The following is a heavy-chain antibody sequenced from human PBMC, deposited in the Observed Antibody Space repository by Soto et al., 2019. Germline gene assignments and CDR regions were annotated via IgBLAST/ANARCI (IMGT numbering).Heavy chain of an antibody. CDR3: AKTNGGWYFDL. V-gene: IGHV3-23*01. Sequence: EVQLLESGGGLVQPGGSLRLSCTASGFTFISYGMIWVRPAPGTGLEWVSAVSAIGTTTYYADSVMGRFTVSRDNSKNTLYLQMNSLRAEDTALYYCAKTNGGWYFDLWGRGTLLTVAS. CDR2: VSAIGTTT. J-gene: IGHJ2*01. D-gene: IGHD2-8*01. CDR1: GFTFISYG.